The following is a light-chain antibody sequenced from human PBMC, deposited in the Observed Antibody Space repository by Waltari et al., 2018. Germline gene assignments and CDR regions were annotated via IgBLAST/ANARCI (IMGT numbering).Light chain of an antibody. Sequence: DIQMTQSPSSLSASVGDRVTITCQASQDITKYLNWYQQKPGKAPKLLIYDASNLETGVTSRFSGSGSGTDFTFTISSLQPEDIAIYYCQQYDNLPFTFGPGTKVDIK. V-gene: IGKV1-33*01. J-gene: IGKJ3*01. CDR2: DAS. CDR1: QDITKY. CDR3: QQYDNLPFT.